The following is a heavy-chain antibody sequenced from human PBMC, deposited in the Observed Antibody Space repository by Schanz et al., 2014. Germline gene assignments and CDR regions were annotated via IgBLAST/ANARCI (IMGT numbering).Heavy chain of an antibody. CDR2: LNFDETYT. J-gene: IGHJ4*02. D-gene: IGHD5-18*01. Sequence: EVQLAESGGGLVKPGGSLRLSCEASGFTFSRYWMHWVRQAPGKGLEWVSRLNFDETYTSYADSVKGRFTISRDNAKNPVYLKMTRLRVEDPAVYYCARGGADSAMAHEYWGRGTLVTVSS. CDR3: ARGGADSAMAHEY. CDR1: GFTFSRYW. V-gene: IGHV3-74*02.